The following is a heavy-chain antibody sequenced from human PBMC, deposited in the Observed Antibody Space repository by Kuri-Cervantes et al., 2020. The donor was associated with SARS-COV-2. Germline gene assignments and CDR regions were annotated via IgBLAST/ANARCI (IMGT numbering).Heavy chain of an antibody. V-gene: IGHV3-53*01. D-gene: IGHD2-2*01. CDR2: IYSGGST. Sequence: GESLKISCAASGFTVSSNYMSWVRQAPGKGLEWVSVIYSGGSTYYADSVKGRFTISRDNSKNTLYLQMNSLRAEDTAAYYCARDSSPTHSAGPAAIGCWGQGTLVTVSS. CDR3: ARDSSPTHSAGPAAIGC. CDR1: GFTVSSNY. J-gene: IGHJ4*02.